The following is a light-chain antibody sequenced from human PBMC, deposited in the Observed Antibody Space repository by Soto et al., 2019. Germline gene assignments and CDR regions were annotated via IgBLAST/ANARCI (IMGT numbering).Light chain of an antibody. Sequence: ELVLTQSPGTLSLSPGEGATLSCRARQSISNTHLAWYQQKRGQAPRLLIYDVSSRATGIPHRFSGIGARTVYYRTIGRLGPEHLAVYYCLQYGNLPYSFGQGTKVDI. J-gene: IGKJ2*03. CDR3: LQYGNLPYS. CDR1: QSISNTH. V-gene: IGKV3-20*01. CDR2: DVS.